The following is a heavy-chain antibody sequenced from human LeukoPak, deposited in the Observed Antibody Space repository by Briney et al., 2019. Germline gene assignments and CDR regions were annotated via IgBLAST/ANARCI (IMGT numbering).Heavy chain of an antibody. CDR1: GYSISSGYS. J-gene: IGHJ4*02. V-gene: IGHV4-38-2*02. D-gene: IGHD5-12*01. CDR2: IYHSGST. CDR3: AGLVATGIRFGPPPDY. Sequence: SETLSLTCTVSGYSISSGYSWGWIRQPPGKGLEWIGSIYHSGSTYYNPSLKSRVTISVDTSKNQFSLKLSSVTAADTAVYYCAGLVATGIRFGPPPDYWGQGTLVTVSS.